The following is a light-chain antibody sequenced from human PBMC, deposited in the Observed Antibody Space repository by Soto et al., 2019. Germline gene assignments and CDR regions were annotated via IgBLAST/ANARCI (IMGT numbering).Light chain of an antibody. CDR1: QSVSRN. J-gene: IGKJ1*01. CDR2: GAS. CDR3: QHYNNWPPWT. Sequence: EVVMTQSPASLSVSPGERATLSCRASQSVSRNLAWYQQKPGQAPRLLIYGASTRAPGIPARFSGSGSETEFTLTISSLQSEDFAVYYCQHYNNWPPWTFGQGTKVDIK. V-gene: IGKV3-15*01.